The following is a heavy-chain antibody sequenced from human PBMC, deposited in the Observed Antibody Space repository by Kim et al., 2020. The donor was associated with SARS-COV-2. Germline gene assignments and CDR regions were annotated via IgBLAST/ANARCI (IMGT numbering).Heavy chain of an antibody. CDR3: ARGGSNYYGAFDF. Sequence: VKGRVTTSRDNSKNTLYLQVNSRRVEGTAVYYCARGGSNYYGAFDFWGQGTLVTVSS. J-gene: IGHJ4*02. V-gene: IGHV3-30*05. D-gene: IGHD1-26*01.